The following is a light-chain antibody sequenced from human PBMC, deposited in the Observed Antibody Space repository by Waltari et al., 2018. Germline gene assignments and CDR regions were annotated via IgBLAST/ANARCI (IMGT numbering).Light chain of an antibody. CDR2: GAS. J-gene: IGKJ1*01. V-gene: IGKV3-15*01. Sequence: EIVMTQSQATLSLSPGDRATLSCRASQYVSSNLAWYQQKPGQAPRLLIYGASTRATGTPGRCSGSGSGTEFTLSISGLQSEDFALYYCQQYNAWPRTFGQGTKVEIK. CDR1: QYVSSN. CDR3: QQYNAWPRT.